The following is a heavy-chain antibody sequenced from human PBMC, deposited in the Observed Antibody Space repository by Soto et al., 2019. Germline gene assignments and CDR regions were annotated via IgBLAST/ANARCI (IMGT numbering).Heavy chain of an antibody. J-gene: IGHJ3*02. CDR1: GYTFTSYD. CDR3: ARGGITGDAFDI. CDR2: MNPNSGNT. Sequence: ASVKLYCNAPGYTFTSYDINWVRQATGQGLEWMGWMNPNSGNTGYAQKFQGRVTMTRNTSISTAYMELSSLRSEDTAVYYCARGGITGDAFDIWGQGTMVTVS. D-gene: IGHD1-20*01. V-gene: IGHV1-8*01.